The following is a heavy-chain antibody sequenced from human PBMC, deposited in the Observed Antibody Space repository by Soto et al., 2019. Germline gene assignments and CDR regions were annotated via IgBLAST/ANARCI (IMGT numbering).Heavy chain of an antibody. J-gene: IGHJ5*02. Sequence: QVQLVESGGGVVQPGRSLRLSCAASGFTFSSYGMHWVRQAPGKGLEWVAVIWYDGSNKYYADSVKGRFTISRDNSKNTVYLQMNSLRAQDTAVYYCARIRSTTGITNWFDPWGQGTLVTVSS. CDR1: GFTFSSYG. D-gene: IGHD1-1*01. CDR3: ARIRSTTGITNWFDP. V-gene: IGHV3-33*01. CDR2: IWYDGSNK.